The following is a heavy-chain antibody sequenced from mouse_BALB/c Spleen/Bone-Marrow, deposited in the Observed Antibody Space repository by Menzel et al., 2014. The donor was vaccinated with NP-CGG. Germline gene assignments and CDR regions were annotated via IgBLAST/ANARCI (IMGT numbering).Heavy chain of an antibody. Sequence: VQLKQSGAELVKPGASVKLSCTASGFNIKDIYMHWVKQRPEQGLEWIGRIDPANGNTKYDPKFQGKATITVDTSSNTAYLQLSSLTSEDTAVYYCARYDYGWYFSVWGAGTTITVSS. J-gene: IGHJ1*01. CDR1: GFNIKDIY. V-gene: IGHV14-3*02. CDR2: IDPANGNT. CDR3: ARYDYGWYFSV. D-gene: IGHD2-4*01.